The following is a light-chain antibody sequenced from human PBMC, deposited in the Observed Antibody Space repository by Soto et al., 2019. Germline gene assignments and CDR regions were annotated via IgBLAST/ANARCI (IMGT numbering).Light chain of an antibody. CDR2: DAS. Sequence: IVLTQSPGTPSLSPGEKATLSCRASQSVSSDSLAWYQQKPGQAPRLLISDASTRATGIPDRFSGSGSGTDFTLTISRLEPEDFAVYYCQQYDRSPRTFGKGTKVEIK. CDR1: QSVSSDS. CDR3: QQYDRSPRT. J-gene: IGKJ1*01. V-gene: IGKV3-20*01.